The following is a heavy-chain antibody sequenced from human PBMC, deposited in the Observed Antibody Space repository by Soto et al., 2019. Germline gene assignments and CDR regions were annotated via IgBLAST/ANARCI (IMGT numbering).Heavy chain of an antibody. Sequence: SETLSLTCTVSGYSISSGYYWGWIRQPPGKGLEWIGSIYHSGSTYYNPSLKSRVTISVDTSKNQFSLKLSSVTAADTAVYYCARYCSGGSCYYWGQGTLVTVSS. D-gene: IGHD2-15*01. J-gene: IGHJ4*02. CDR2: IYHSGST. V-gene: IGHV4-38-2*02. CDR1: GYSISSGYY. CDR3: ARYCSGGSCYY.